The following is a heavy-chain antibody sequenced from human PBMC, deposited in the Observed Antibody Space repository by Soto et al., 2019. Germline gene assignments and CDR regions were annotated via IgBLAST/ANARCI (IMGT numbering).Heavy chain of an antibody. CDR1: GGTFSSYA. J-gene: IGHJ6*02. CDR3: ASRGGDLVVVPAADYYYYYGMDV. CDR2: IIPIFGTA. V-gene: IGHV1-69*01. D-gene: IGHD2-2*01. Sequence: QVQLVQSGAEVKKPGSSVKVSCKASGGTFSSYAISWVRQAPGQGLEWMGGIIPIFGTANYAQKFQGRVTITADESTSTAYMELSSLRSEDTAVYYCASRGGDLVVVPAADYYYYYGMDVWGQGTTVTVSS.